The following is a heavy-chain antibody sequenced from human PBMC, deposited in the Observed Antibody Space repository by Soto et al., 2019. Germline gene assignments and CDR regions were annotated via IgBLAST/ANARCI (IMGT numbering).Heavy chain of an antibody. V-gene: IGHV4-59*11. D-gene: IGHD7-27*01. CDR1: GGSISNHY. CDR3: ARSNWYSEY. J-gene: IGHJ4*02. Sequence: QVQLQESGPGLVKPSETLSLTCTVYGGSISNHYWSWIRQPPGKGLEWIGYIYYNGNTNYNPSLKRRFTMSVDTSKNQYSLKMSAVTAADTAVYYCARSNWYSEYWGQGTLVTVSS. CDR2: IYYNGNT.